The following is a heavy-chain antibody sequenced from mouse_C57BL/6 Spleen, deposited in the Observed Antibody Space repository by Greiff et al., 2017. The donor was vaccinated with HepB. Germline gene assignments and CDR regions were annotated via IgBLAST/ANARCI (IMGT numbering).Heavy chain of an antibody. J-gene: IGHJ1*03. Sequence: QVQLQQSGAELVRPGASVTLSCKASGYTFTDYEMHWVKQTPVHGLEWIGAIDPETGGTAYNQKFKGKAILTADKSSSTAYMELRSLTSEDSAVYYCTRPGDGSSYWYFDVWGTGTTVTVSS. D-gene: IGHD1-1*01. CDR1: GYTFTDYE. CDR2: IDPETGGT. CDR3: TRPGDGSSYWYFDV. V-gene: IGHV1-15*01.